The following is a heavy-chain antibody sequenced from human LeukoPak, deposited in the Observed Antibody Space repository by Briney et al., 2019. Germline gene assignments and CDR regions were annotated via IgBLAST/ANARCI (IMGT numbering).Heavy chain of an antibody. CDR3: AKDSGSYYATGGLKDD. J-gene: IGHJ4*02. CDR2: ISYDGSNK. D-gene: IGHD1-26*01. CDR1: GFTFSSYG. V-gene: IGHV3-30*18. Sequence: GGSLRLSCAASGFTFSSYGMHWVRQAPGKGLEWVAVISYDGSNKYYADSVKGRFTISRDKSKNTLYLQMNSLRTEDTAVYYCAKDSGSYYATGGLKDDWGQGTLVTVFS.